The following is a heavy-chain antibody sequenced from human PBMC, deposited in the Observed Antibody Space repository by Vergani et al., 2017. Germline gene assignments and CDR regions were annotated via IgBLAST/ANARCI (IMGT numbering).Heavy chain of an antibody. CDR1: GFTFSSYS. Sequence: EVQLVESGGGLVQPGGSLRLSCAASGFTFSSYSMNWVRQAPGEGLEWVSYISSSSSTIYYADSVKGRFTISRDNAKNSLYLQMNSLRAEDTAVYYCARDGRITGTTEVDYWGQGTLVTVSS. D-gene: IGHD1-20*01. CDR3: ARDGRITGTTEVDY. J-gene: IGHJ4*02. CDR2: ISSSSSTI. V-gene: IGHV3-48*01.